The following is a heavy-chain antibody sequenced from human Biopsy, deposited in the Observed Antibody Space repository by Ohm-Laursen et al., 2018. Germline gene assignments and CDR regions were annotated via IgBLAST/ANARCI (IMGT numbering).Heavy chain of an antibody. Sequence: ESLKISCKGSGYSFGNFWIGWVRQLPGKGLEWMGSTYPGDSDSKYSQSFQGQVTISVDASVSIAYLQWSSLKASDPAMYYCARGNEVMVTGPYFFDYWGQGTLVIVSS. D-gene: IGHD2-21*02. CDR1: GYSFGNFW. J-gene: IGHJ4*02. CDR2: TYPGDSDS. V-gene: IGHV5-51*01. CDR3: ARGNEVMVTGPYFFDY.